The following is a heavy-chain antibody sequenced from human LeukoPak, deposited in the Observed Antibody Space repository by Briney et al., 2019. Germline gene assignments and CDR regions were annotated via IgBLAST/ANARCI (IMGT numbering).Heavy chain of an antibody. V-gene: IGHV4-34*01. Sequence: SETLSLTCAVYGGSFSGFYWSWIRHVPGKGLEWIGEINYTGSTSYNPSPKSRVTISVDTSQNQFSLKLSSVTAADTAVYYCARPYSYGPVYYFDYWGQGTLVTVSS. D-gene: IGHD5-18*01. J-gene: IGHJ4*02. CDR2: INYTGST. CDR1: GGSFSGFY. CDR3: ARPYSYGPVYYFDY.